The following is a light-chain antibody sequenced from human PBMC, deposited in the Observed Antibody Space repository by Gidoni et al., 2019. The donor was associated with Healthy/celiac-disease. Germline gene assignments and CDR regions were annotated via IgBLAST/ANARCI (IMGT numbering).Light chain of an antibody. CDR2: AAS. CDR3: QQSYSTLQWT. J-gene: IGKJ1*01. CDR1: QSISSY. Sequence: DIQMTQSPSSLSASVGDRVTITCRASQSISSYLNWYQQKPGKAPKLLIYAASSLQSGVPSRFSGSGSGTDFTLTISSLQPEDFATYYCQQSYSTLQWTFGQGTKEEIK. V-gene: IGKV1-39*01.